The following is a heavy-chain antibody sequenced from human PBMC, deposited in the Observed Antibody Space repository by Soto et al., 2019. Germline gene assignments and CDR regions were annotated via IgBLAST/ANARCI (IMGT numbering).Heavy chain of an antibody. CDR2: IYPGDSDT. D-gene: IGHD2-21*01. V-gene: IGHV5-51*01. CDR1: GDSITSYW. CDR3: ARIVADYVDP. Sequence: GVSLKISCKVAGDSITSYWIGCVRQMPGKGLEWMGIIYPGDSDTRYSPSFQGQVTISADKSISTAYLQWSSLKVSDTAMYYCARIVADYVDPWGQGTLVTVSS. J-gene: IGHJ5*02.